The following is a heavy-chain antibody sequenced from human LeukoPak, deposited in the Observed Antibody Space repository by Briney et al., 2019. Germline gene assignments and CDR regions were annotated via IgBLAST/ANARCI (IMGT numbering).Heavy chain of an antibody. V-gene: IGHV3-38-3*01. CDR2: ISGGST. D-gene: IGHD3-10*01. CDR3: KEDHTDLSITMVRKPGAFDI. CDR1: GFTVSSNE. Sequence: PGGSLRLSCAASGFTVSSNEMSWVRQAPGKGLEGVSSISGGSTYYADSRKGRFTISRDNSKNTLHLQMNSLRAEDTAVYYCKEDHTDLSITMVRKPGAFDIWGQGTMVTVSS. J-gene: IGHJ3*02.